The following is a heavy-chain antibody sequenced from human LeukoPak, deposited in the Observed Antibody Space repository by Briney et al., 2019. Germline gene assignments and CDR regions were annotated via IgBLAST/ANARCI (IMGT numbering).Heavy chain of an antibody. Sequence: AGGSLRLSCAASGFTFSSYAMSWVRQAPGKGLEWVSAISGSGGSTYYADSVKGRFTISRDNSKNTPYLQMNSLRAEDTAVYYCAKDGRIAIFGVVTIDRKNNWFDPWGQGTLVTVSS. CDR1: GFTFSSYA. D-gene: IGHD3-3*01. CDR3: AKDGRIAIFGVVTIDRKNNWFDP. V-gene: IGHV3-23*01. CDR2: ISGSGGST. J-gene: IGHJ5*02.